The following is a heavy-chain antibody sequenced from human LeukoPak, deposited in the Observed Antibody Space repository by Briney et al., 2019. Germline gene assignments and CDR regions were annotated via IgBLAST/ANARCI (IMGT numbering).Heavy chain of an antibody. V-gene: IGHV3-30*18. CDR2: ISYDGSNK. J-gene: IGHJ4*02. Sequence: GGSLRLSCAASGFTFRSYAMSWVRQAPGKGLEWVAVISYDGSNKYYADSVKGRFTISRDNSKNTLYLQMNSLRAEDTAVYYCAKDMGVSGYSYGFFDYWGQGTLVTVSS. CDR3: AKDMGVSGYSYGFFDY. D-gene: IGHD5-18*01. CDR1: GFTFRSYA.